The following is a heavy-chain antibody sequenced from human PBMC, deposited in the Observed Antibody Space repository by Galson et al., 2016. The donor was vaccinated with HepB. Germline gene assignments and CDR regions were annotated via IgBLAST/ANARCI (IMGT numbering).Heavy chain of an antibody. CDR1: GYTFTAYA. CDR2: INTAKGDT. D-gene: IGHD2-8*02. CDR3: ARRLVGSYGNAFDI. Sequence: SVKVSCKASGYTFTAYAIHWVRQAPGQRLKWMAWINTAKGDTRYSQKLQGRVTLTRDTSATTASMELSSLRSEDTAVYYCARRLVGSYGNAFDIWGQGTLVTVSS. V-gene: IGHV1-3*04. J-gene: IGHJ3*02.